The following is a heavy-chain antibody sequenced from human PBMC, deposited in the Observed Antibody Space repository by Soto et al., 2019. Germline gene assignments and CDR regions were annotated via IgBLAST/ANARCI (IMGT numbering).Heavy chain of an antibody. CDR3: AKDLRATNTVAPYYYYYGMDV. CDR2: ISGSGGST. V-gene: IGHV3-23*01. J-gene: IGHJ6*02. CDR1: GFTFSSYA. Sequence: PGGSLRFSCAASGFTFSSYAISWVRQAPGKGLEWVSAISGSGGSTYYADSVKGRFTISRDNSKNTLYLQMNSLRAEDTAVYYCAKDLRATNTVAPYYYYYGMDVWGQGTTVTVSS. D-gene: IGHD4-17*01.